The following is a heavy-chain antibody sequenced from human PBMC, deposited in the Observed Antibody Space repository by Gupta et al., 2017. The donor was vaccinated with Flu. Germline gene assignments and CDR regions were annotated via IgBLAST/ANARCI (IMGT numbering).Heavy chain of an antibody. V-gene: IGHV4-59*12. D-gene: IGHD3-10*01. CDR3: AREGYGFDFRRLVGFDS. Sequence: YYWSSIRQSPGKGLDWIGYIYFGGSTNYNRCLRSRVTISIDTPKNQVSLNLTSVTAADTAVYYCAREGYGFDFRRLVGFDSWGQGALVTVSS. CDR1: YY. J-gene: IGHJ4*02. CDR2: IYFGGST.